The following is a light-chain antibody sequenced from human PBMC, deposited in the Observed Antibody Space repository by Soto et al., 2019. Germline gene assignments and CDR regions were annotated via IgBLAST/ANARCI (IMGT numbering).Light chain of an antibody. Sequence: QSVLTQPRSVSGSPGQSVTISCTGTSSDVGGYNYVSWYQQHPGKAPKLMIYDVSKRPSGVPDRFSGSKSGNTASLTISGLQVEDEADYYCCSYAGSYTYVFGTGTKVTAL. V-gene: IGLV2-11*01. CDR2: DVS. J-gene: IGLJ1*01. CDR1: SSDVGGYNY. CDR3: CSYAGSYTYV.